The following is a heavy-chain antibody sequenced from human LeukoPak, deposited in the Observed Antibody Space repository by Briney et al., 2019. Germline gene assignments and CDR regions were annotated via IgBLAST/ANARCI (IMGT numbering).Heavy chain of an antibody. CDR1: GIPFKKYG. J-gene: IGHJ3*01. CDR3: VTHYKWDLLVHAFDF. D-gene: IGHD1-26*01. Sequence: TGGSLRLSCAVSGIPFKKYGMHWVRQAPGKGLEWVATIRHDGSPTMYADSAKGRFTISRDDSKNMLYLQMNSLRAEDTAEYYCVTHYKWDLLVHAFDFWGQGTRVTVSS. CDR2: IRHDGSPT. V-gene: IGHV3-30*02.